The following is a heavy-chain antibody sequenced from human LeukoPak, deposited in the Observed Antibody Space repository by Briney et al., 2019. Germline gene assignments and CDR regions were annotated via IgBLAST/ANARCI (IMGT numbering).Heavy chain of an antibody. V-gene: IGHV3-23*01. D-gene: IGHD2-8*02. Sequence: PGGSLRLSCAASGFTFGNYAMAWVRQSPGKGLEWVSCITDIGKNTYHTDSAKGRFTISRDNSKNTLSLQMNSLRVEDTAVYYCAKATQRYCTGGTCYPLDYWGQGTLVTVSS. CDR1: GFTFGNYA. CDR2: ITDIGKNT. J-gene: IGHJ4*02. CDR3: AKATQRYCTGGTCYPLDY.